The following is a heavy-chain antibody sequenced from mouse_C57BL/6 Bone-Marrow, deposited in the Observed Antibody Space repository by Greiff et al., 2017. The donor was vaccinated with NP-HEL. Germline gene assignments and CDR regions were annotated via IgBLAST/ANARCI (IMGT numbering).Heavy chain of an antibody. CDR1: GYSFTGYY. CDR3: ARDGGFDY. J-gene: IGHJ2*01. Sequence: EVQLVESGPELVKPGASVKISCKASGYSFTGYYMNWVKQSPEKSLEWIGEINPSTGGTTYNQKFKAKATLTVDKSSSTAYMQLKSLTAEDSAVYCGARDGGFDYWGQGTTLTVSS. CDR2: INPSTGGT. V-gene: IGHV1-42*01.